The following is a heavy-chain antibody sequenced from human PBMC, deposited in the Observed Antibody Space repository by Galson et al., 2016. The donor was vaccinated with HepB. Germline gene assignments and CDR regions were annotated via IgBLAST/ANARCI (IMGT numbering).Heavy chain of an antibody. D-gene: IGHD5-24*01. CDR3: VKDTQRWLQKPWWAFDS. CDR1: GFTFDGFA. J-gene: IGHJ3*02. Sequence: LRLSCAASGFTFDGFAMHWVRQPPGKGLEWVSGINWHSRDIEYADSVQGRFTISRDNAKNTLYLQMNSLRPEDTALYYCVKDTQRWLQKPWWAFDSWGQGTRVTVS. V-gene: IGHV3-9*01. CDR2: INWHSRDI.